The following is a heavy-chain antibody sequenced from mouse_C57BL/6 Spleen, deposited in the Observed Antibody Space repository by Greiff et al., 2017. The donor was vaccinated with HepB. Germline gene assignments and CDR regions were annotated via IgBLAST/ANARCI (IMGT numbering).Heavy chain of an antibody. Sequence: EVQLVESEGGLVQPGSSMKLSCTASGFTFSDYYMAWVRQVPEQGLEWVANINYDGSSTYYLDTLKSRFIISRDNAKNILYLQMSSLKSEDTATYDCARDRGITTVVAGMDYWGQGTSVTVSS. D-gene: IGHD1-1*01. CDR3: ARDRGITTVVAGMDY. V-gene: IGHV5-16*01. CDR2: INYDGSST. CDR1: GFTFSDYY. J-gene: IGHJ4*01.